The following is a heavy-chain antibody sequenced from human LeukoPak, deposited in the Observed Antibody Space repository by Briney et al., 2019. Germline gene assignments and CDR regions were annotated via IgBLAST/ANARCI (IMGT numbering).Heavy chain of an antibody. V-gene: IGHV3-7*03. J-gene: IGHJ6*03. D-gene: IGHD1-14*01. CDR3: AKTAGLHYYYMDV. CDR2: IKQDGSEK. CDR1: GFTFSSYW. Sequence: GGSLRLSCAASGFTFSSYWMSWVRQAPGKGLEWVANIKQDGSEKYYADSVKGRFTISRDNAKNSLYLQMNSLRAEDTAVYYCAKTAGLHYYYMDVWGKGTTATISS.